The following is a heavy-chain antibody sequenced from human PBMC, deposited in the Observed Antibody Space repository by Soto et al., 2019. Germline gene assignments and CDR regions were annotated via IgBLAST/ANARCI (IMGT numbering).Heavy chain of an antibody. CDR2: ISSRGSSI. CDR3: ARGYYDLWSGYYISPYGMDV. V-gene: IGHV3-11*01. J-gene: IGHJ6*02. Sequence: PGGPLRLSCAVSGFNFSDYYMSWIRQAPGKGLEWVSYISSRGSSIYYADSVKGRFTISRDNAKNSLYLQMNGLRAEDTDVYYCARGYYDLWSGYYISPYGMDVWGQGTTVTVSS. D-gene: IGHD3-3*01. CDR1: GFNFSDYY.